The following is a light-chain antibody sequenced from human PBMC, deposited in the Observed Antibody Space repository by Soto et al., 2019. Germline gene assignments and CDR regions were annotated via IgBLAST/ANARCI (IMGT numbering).Light chain of an antibody. CDR2: DVN. CDR3: SSKAGRNFVV. V-gene: IGLV2-8*01. CDR1: SSDIGDYDF. Sequence: QSALAQPASVSGSLGQSITISCTGTSSDIGDYDFVSWYQQHPGKAPKIMIYDVNKRPSGVPDRFSGSRSGNTASLTVSGLQAEDEADYYCSSKAGRNFVVFGGGTKLTVL. J-gene: IGLJ2*01.